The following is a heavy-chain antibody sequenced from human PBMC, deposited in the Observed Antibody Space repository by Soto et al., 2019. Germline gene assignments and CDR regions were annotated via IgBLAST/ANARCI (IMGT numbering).Heavy chain of an antibody. CDR2: ISSSGSII. Sequence: QVQLVVSGGGLVKPGGSLRISCAASGFTFSDYYISWIRQAPGKGLEWVSYISSSGSIIYYADSVKGRFTISRDNDKNSLYLQMNSRRAEDTAVYYCALAGYDSNYYAVTPLSAGHFWGQGTLVTVSS. J-gene: IGHJ4*02. CDR3: ALAGYDSNYYAVTPLSAGHF. D-gene: IGHD4-4*01. CDR1: GFTFSDYY. V-gene: IGHV3-11*01.